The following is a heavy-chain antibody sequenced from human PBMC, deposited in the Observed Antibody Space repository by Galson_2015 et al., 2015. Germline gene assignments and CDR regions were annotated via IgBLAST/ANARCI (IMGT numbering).Heavy chain of an antibody. CDR1: GGSISSYY. CDR3: ARVYAGAYYYYMDV. Sequence: ETLSLTCTVSGGSISSYYWSWIRQPPGKGLEWIGYIYYSGSTNYNPSLKSRVTISVDTSKNQFSLKLSSVTAADTAVYYCARVYAGAYYYYMDVWGKGTTVTVSS. J-gene: IGHJ6*03. V-gene: IGHV4-59*01. CDR2: IYYSGST. D-gene: IGHD3-16*01.